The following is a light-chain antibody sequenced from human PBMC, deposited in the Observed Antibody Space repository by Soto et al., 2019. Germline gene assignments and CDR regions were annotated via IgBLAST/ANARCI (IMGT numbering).Light chain of an antibody. J-gene: IGLJ3*02. CDR3: LLAYNSIRV. CDR1: TGDVTSGHH. V-gene: IGLV7-46*01. Sequence: QAVVTQEPSLTVSPGGTVTLTCGSSTGDVTSGHHPYWFQQKPGQAPRTLIYDTSSKASWTPARFSGSILGGNAALTLSGAQPEDETDYYCLLAYNSIRVFGGGTKVTVL. CDR2: DTS.